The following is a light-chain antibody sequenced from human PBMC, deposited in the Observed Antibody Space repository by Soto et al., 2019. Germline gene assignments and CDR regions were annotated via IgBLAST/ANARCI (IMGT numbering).Light chain of an antibody. Sequence: EIVMTQSPATLSVSPGERATLSCRASQSVSTNLAWYQQKPGQAPILLIYGASTRAAGVPARFSGSGSGTEFTLTISSPQSEDFAVYSCQQYDNWPPWTFGQGTKVELK. J-gene: IGKJ1*01. V-gene: IGKV3-15*01. CDR1: QSVSTN. CDR3: QQYDNWPPWT. CDR2: GAS.